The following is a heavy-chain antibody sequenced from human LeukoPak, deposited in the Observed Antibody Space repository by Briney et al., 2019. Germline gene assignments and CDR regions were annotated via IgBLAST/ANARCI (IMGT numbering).Heavy chain of an antibody. J-gene: IGHJ6*02. CDR1: GGSISNSF. D-gene: IGHD5-18*01. Sequence: SETLSLTCTVSGGSISNSFWSWIRQPPGKGLEWIGYVSHGGITTYNPSLKSRVTISMDTSRDQVSLKLASVTAADTAVYYCARGRYSYGGYYYYYGMDVWGQGTTVTVSS. CDR3: ARGRYSYGGYYYYYGMDV. CDR2: VSHGGIT. V-gene: IGHV4-59*08.